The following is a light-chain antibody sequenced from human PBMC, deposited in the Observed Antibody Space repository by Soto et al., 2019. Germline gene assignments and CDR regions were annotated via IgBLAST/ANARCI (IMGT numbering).Light chain of an antibody. CDR3: QEYNNWPPWT. V-gene: IGKV3-15*01. CDR2: GAS. Sequence: EIVMTQSPATLSVSPGERATLYCKASQRISSNLAWYQQKPGQPPRLLIYGASTRATGIPARFSGSGSGTEFTLTISGLQSEDFAVYYCQEYNNWPPWTVGQGTKVDIK. CDR1: QRISSN. J-gene: IGKJ1*01.